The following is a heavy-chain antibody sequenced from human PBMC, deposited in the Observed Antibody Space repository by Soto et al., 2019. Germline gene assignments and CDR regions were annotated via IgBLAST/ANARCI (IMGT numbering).Heavy chain of an antibody. CDR2: ISSSSSYT. D-gene: IGHD3-10*01. CDR1: GFTFSDYY. J-gene: IGHJ4*02. CDR3: ARDLNYYRSGSYYDY. Sequence: QVQLVESGGGLVKPGGSLRLSCAASGFTFSDYYMSWIRQAPGKGLEWVSYISSSSSYTNYADSVKGRFTISRDNAKNSLYLQMNSLRAEDTAVYYCARDLNYYRSGSYYDYWGQGTLVTVSS. V-gene: IGHV3-11*06.